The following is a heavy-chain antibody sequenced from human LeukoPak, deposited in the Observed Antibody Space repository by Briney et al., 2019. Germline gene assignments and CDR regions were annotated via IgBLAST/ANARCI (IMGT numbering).Heavy chain of an antibody. Sequence: SETLSLTCTVAGDSISRRGNYWSWIRQPAGKGLEWIGRIYTSGSTNYNSSLQSRVTMSVDTSKNQFSLNLSSVTAADTAVYYCARQVGSFTMMPWGQGTLVTVSS. J-gene: IGHJ1*01. D-gene: IGHD3-22*01. V-gene: IGHV4-4*07. CDR3: ARQVGSFTMMP. CDR1: GDSISRRGNY. CDR2: IYTSGST.